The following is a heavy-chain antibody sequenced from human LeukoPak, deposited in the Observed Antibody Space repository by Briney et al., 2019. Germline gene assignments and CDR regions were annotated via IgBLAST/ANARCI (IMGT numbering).Heavy chain of an antibody. CDR1: GFTFSSYG. J-gene: IGHJ5*02. CDR2: IRYDGSNK. V-gene: IGHV3-30*02. D-gene: IGHD5-24*01. Sequence: GGSLRLSCAASGFTFSSYGMHWLRQSPPKGLESVAFIRYDGSNKYYADSMKGRFTISRDNSKNSQYLQMNSLRTEDTAVYYCAKNQMRNWFGPWGQGTLVTVSS. CDR3: AKNQMRNWFGP.